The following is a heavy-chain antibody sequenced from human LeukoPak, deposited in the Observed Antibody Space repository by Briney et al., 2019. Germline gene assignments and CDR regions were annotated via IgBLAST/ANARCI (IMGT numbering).Heavy chain of an antibody. Sequence: IPSETLSLTCAVYGGSFSGYYWSWIRQPPGKGLEWIGEINHSGSTNYNPSLKSRVTISVDTSKNQFSLKLSSVTAADTAVYYCARSSYRRVRDPTPRRKRRYYGMDVWGQGTTVTVSS. CDR2: INHSGST. D-gene: IGHD3-10*01. CDR3: ARSSYRRVRDPTPRRKRRYYGMDV. CDR1: GGSFSGYY. J-gene: IGHJ6*02. V-gene: IGHV4-34*01.